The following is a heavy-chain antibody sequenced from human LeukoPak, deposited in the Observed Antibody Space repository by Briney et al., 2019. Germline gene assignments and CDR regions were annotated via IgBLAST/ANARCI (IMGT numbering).Heavy chain of an antibody. D-gene: IGHD5-18*01. J-gene: IGHJ4*02. CDR2: ISRSADNT. CDR3: AKDPGNSFGYENVFDY. V-gene: IGHV3-23*01. Sequence: GGSLRLSCAASGFTFSSYAMNWVRQAPGKGLEWVSGISRSADNTCYTDSVKGRFTISRDNSKNTLYLQMSSLRAEDTAVYYCAKDPGNSFGYENVFDYWGQGTLVTVSS. CDR1: GFTFSSYA.